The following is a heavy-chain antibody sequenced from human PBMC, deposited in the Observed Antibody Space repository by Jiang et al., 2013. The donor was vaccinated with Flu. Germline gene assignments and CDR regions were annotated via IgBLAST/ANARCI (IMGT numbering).Heavy chain of an antibody. V-gene: IGHV4-30-4*01. D-gene: IGHD2-15*01. CDR1: GGSISSGDYY. J-gene: IGHJ4*02. CDR2: IYYSGST. CDR3: ARAPWWGSGPLYYFDY. Sequence: GLVKPSQTLSLTCTVSGGSISSGDYYWSWIRQPPGKGLEWIGYIYYSGSTYYNPSLKSRVTISVDTSKNQFSLKLSSVTAADTAVYYCARAPWWGSGPLYYFDYWGQGTLVTVSS.